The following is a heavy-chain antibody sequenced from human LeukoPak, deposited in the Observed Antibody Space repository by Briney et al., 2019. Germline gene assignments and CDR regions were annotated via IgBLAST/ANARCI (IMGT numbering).Heavy chain of an antibody. CDR2: INSDGSST. J-gene: IGHJ2*01. CDR3: ARPGGYGYWYFDL. Sequence: GGSLRLSCVASGFTFSSYWMHWVRQAPGKGPVWVSRINSDGSSTSYADSVKGRFTISRDNAKNTLYLQMNSLRAEDTAVYYCARPGGYGYWYFDLWGRGTLVTVSS. D-gene: IGHD5-12*01. CDR1: GFTFSSYW. V-gene: IGHV3-74*01.